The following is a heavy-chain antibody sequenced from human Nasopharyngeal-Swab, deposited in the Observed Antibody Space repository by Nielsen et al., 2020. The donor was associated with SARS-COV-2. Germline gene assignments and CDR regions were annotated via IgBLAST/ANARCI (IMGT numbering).Heavy chain of an antibody. J-gene: IGHJ4*02. Sequence: SETLSLTCKVAGGSISSYYWSWIRQPPGKGLEWIGYIYYNGSTNYNPSLKSRVTMSIDTSKNQLSLKLSSVTAADTAVYYCASGRVAVAGNFDYWGQGTLVTVSS. CDR1: GGSISSYY. D-gene: IGHD6-13*01. V-gene: IGHV4-59*12. CDR2: IYYNGST. CDR3: ASGRVAVAGNFDY.